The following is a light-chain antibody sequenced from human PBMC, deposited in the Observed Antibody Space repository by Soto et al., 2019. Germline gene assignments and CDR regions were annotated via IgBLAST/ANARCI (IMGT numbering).Light chain of an antibody. J-gene: IGKJ5*01. Sequence: IKLKQSPSALSASIGDRVTITCRASQGISNFLAWYKQKPGKAPKLLIYAASTLQSGVPSRFSGSRSGTDFTLTISSLQPEDFGTYYCQQSLTMPITFGHGTRLAI. CDR2: AAS. CDR1: QGISNF. CDR3: QQSLTMPIT. V-gene: IGKV1-9*01.